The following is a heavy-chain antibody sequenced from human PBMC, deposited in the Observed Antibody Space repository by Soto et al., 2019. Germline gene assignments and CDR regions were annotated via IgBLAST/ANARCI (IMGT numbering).Heavy chain of an antibody. Sequence: GGSLRLSCAASGFTFSSSAMSWVRQAPGKGLEWVSAISGSGGSTYYADSVKGRFTIARDNSKNTLYLQMNSLRAEDTAVYYCAKARYRVDTAMGPFDYWGQGTLVTVSS. V-gene: IGHV3-23*01. CDR1: GFTFSSSA. J-gene: IGHJ4*02. CDR3: AKARYRVDTAMGPFDY. D-gene: IGHD5-18*01. CDR2: ISGSGGST.